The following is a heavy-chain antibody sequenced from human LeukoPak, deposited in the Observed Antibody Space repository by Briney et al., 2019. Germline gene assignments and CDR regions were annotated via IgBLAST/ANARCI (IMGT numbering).Heavy chain of an antibody. V-gene: IGHV1-18*01. CDR1: GYTFTSYG. D-gene: IGHD6-19*01. CDR2: VSAYNGNT. CDR3: SGGRWIAVADQIDY. Sequence: GASVKVSCKASGYTFTSYGISWVRQAPGQGLEWMGWVSAYNGNTNYAQELQGRVTMTTDTSTSTAYTELRSLRSDAPAPYYCSGGRWIAVADQIDYWGQGTLVTVSS. J-gene: IGHJ4*02.